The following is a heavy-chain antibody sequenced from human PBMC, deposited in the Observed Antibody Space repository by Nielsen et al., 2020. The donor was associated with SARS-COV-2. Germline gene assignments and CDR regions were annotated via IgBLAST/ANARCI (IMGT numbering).Heavy chain of an antibody. CDR3: ARHVDYDSSGYYFQSAFDI. V-gene: IGHV4-59*08. CDR1: GGSFSGYY. Sequence: SETLSLTCAVYGGSFSGYYWSWIRQPPGKGLEWIGYIYYSGSTNYNPSLKSRVTISVDTSKNQFSLKLSSVTAADTAVYYCARHVDYDSSGYYFQSAFDIWGQGTMVTVSS. J-gene: IGHJ3*02. D-gene: IGHD3-22*01. CDR2: IYYSGST.